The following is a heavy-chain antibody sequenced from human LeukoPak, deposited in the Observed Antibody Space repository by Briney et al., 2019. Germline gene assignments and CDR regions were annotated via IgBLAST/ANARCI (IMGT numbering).Heavy chain of an antibody. CDR3: ARSTVGYSSSWYDYYYGMDV. D-gene: IGHD6-13*01. J-gene: IGHJ6*02. CDR1: GYTFTGYY. V-gene: IGHV1-2*02. Sequence: GASVKVSCKASGYTFTGYYMHWVRQARGQGLEWMGWINPNSGGTNYAQKFQGRVTMTRDTSISTAYMELSRLRSDDTAVYYCARSTVGYSSSWYDYYYGMDVWGQGTTVTVSS. CDR2: INPNSGGT.